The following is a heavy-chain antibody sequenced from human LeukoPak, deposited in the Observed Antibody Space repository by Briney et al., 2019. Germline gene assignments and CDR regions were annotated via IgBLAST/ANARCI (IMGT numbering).Heavy chain of an antibody. V-gene: IGHV4-4*07. CDR1: GGSISSYY. D-gene: IGHD3-10*01. J-gene: IGHJ6*03. Sequence: SETLSLTCTVSGGSISSYYWSWIRQPAGKGLEWIGRIYTSGSTNYNPSLKSRVTMSVDTSKNQFSLKLSSVTAADTAVYYCARDTTVRGPYYYYYMDVWGKGTTVTISS. CDR3: ARDTTVRGPYYYYYMDV. CDR2: IYTSGST.